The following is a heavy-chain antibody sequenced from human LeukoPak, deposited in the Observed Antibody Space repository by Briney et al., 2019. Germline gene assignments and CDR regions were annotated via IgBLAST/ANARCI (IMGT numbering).Heavy chain of an antibody. J-gene: IGHJ4*02. CDR2: INSDGSST. CDR3: ARGAYFDWLLSYLDY. V-gene: IGHV3-74*01. Sequence: GESLRLSCAVSGFTFSSYWMHWVRQAPGKGMVWVSRINSDGSSTSYADSVKGRFTISRDNAKNTLYLQMNSLSAEDTAVYYCARGAYFDWLLSYLDYWGQGTLVTVSS. CDR1: GFTFSSYW. D-gene: IGHD3-9*01.